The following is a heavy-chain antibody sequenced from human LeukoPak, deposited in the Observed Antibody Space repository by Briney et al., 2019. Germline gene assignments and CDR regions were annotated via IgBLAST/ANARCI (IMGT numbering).Heavy chain of an antibody. Sequence: SETLSLTCSVSGVSISGRGYWGWIRQHPGKGLEWIGYIDYSGKTYYKPSLQSRVIISADTSQNQFTQKVSSVTAADTAVYYCATGYGSGWFDAWGQGAVVTVSS. CDR3: ATGYGSGWFDA. V-gene: IGHV4-31*03. CDR2: IDYSGKT. J-gene: IGHJ5*02. CDR1: GVSISGRGY. D-gene: IGHD3-9*01.